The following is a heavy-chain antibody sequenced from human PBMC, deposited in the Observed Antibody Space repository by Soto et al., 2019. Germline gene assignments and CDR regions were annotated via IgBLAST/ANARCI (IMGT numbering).Heavy chain of an antibody. Sequence: SETLSLTCTVSGGSISSYYWSWIRQPPGKGLEWIGYIYYSGSTNYNPSLKSRLTISVDTSKNQFSLKLSSVTAADTAVYYCARGYCTNGVCYVGYYFDYWGQGTLVTVSS. D-gene: IGHD2-8*01. J-gene: IGHJ4*02. CDR3: ARGYCTNGVCYVGYYFDY. CDR1: GGSISSYY. V-gene: IGHV4-59*08. CDR2: IYYSGST.